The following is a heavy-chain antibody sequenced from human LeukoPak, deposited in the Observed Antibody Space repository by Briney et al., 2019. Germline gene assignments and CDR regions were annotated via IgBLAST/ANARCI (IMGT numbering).Heavy chain of an antibody. CDR1: GYTLTELS. Sequence: GSLKLSCKASGYTLTELSMHWVRQAPGNGLEWMRGFEGDAGGTSYAQNLQGRFTISEDTATKNAYMELSSLRSEDTAVYYCATLPDIVATSAAFDIWGQGTMVTVSS. J-gene: IGHJ3*02. D-gene: IGHD5-12*01. CDR3: ATLPDIVATSAAFDI. CDR2: FEGDAGGT. V-gene: IGHV1-24*01.